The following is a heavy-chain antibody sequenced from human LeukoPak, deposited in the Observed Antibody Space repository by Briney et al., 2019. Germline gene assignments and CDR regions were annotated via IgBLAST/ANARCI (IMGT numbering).Heavy chain of an antibody. Sequence: GGSLRLSCAASGFTFSSYGMHWDRQAPGKGLEWVAVIWYDGSNKYYADSVKGRFTISRDNSKNTLYLQMNSLRAEDTAVYYCAKDARSSTSCYANWGQGTLVTVSS. CDR1: GFTFSSYG. J-gene: IGHJ4*02. D-gene: IGHD2-2*01. CDR2: IWYDGSNK. V-gene: IGHV3-33*06. CDR3: AKDARSSTSCYAN.